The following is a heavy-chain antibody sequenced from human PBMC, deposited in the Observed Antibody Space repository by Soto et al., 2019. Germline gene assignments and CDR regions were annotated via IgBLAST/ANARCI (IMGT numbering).Heavy chain of an antibody. Sequence: SETLSLTCAVYGVSFSGYYWSWIRQPPGKGLEWIGEINHSGSTNYNPSLKSRVTISVDTSKNQFSLKLSSVTAADTAVYYCARGLRVRGNWFDPWGQGTLVTVSS. CDR3: ARGLRVRGNWFDP. J-gene: IGHJ5*02. V-gene: IGHV4-34*01. CDR2: INHSGST. D-gene: IGHD3-10*01. CDR1: GVSFSGYY.